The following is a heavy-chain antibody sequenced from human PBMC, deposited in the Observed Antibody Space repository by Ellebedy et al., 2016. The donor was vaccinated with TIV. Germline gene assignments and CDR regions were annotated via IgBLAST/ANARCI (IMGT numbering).Heavy chain of an antibody. CDR2: IKQDGSNK. CDR1: GFTFSSHW. V-gene: IGHV3-7*03. J-gene: IGHJ5*02. D-gene: IGHD6-13*01. Sequence: GESLKISCAASGFTFSSHWMNWVRQAPGKGLEWVANIKQDGSNKNYVESVKGRFTISRDNAKNSLYLRMDSLRAEDTAVYFCAAGIAAPDTSPGPWGQGTLVTVSS. CDR3: AAGIAAPDTSPGP.